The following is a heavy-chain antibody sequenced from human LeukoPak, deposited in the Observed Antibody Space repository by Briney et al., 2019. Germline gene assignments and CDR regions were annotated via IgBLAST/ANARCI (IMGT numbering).Heavy chain of an antibody. J-gene: IGHJ5*02. V-gene: IGHV4-4*02. CDR1: GGSISSSNW. D-gene: IGHD1-1*01. Sequence: PSETLSLTCAVSGGSISSSNWWSWVRQPPGKGREWIGEINHSGSTNYNPSLKSRVTISVDTSKNQFSLKLSSVTAADTAVYYCARPVPSRLGWFDPWGQGTLVTVSS. CDR3: ARPVPSRLGWFDP. CDR2: INHSGST.